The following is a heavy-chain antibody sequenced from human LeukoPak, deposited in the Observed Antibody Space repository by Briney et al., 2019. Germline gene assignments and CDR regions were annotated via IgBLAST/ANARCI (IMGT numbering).Heavy chain of an antibody. CDR3: ARQWLDPSYFDY. Sequence: ASVKVSCKASGYTFTGYYVHWVRQAPGQGLEWMGWINPNSGGTNYAQKFQGRVTMTRDTSISTAYMELSRLRSDDTAVYYCARQWLDPSYFDYWGQGTLVTVSS. CDR2: INPNSGGT. CDR1: GYTFTGYY. V-gene: IGHV1-2*02. J-gene: IGHJ4*02. D-gene: IGHD6-19*01.